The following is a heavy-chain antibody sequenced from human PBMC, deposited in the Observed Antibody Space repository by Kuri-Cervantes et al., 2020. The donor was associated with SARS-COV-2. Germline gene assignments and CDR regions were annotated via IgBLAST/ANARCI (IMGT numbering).Heavy chain of an antibody. Sequence: SVKVSCKASAGTFSSYAISWVRQAPGQGLEWMGGIIPIFGKANYAQKFQGRVTITTDESTSTAYTELSSLRSEDTAVYYCARVRGYSYGYRGDYYMDVWGKGTTVTVSS. V-gene: IGHV1-69*05. CDR1: AGTFSSYA. D-gene: IGHD5-18*01. CDR3: ARVRGYSYGYRGDYYMDV. CDR2: IIPIFGKA. J-gene: IGHJ6*03.